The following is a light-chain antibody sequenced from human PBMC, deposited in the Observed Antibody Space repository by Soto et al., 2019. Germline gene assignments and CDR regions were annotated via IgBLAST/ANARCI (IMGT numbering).Light chain of an antibody. J-gene: IGLJ1*01. CDR3: TSYTSSYIFV. Sequence: QSVLTQPPSASGSPGQSVTISCTGTSSDVGGYNYVSWYQQYPGRAPKLMIYQVTKRPSGVPDRFSGSRSGNTASLTVSGLQAGDEADYYCTSYTSSYIFVLGGGTKVTVL. CDR2: QVT. V-gene: IGLV2-8*01. CDR1: SSDVGGYNY.